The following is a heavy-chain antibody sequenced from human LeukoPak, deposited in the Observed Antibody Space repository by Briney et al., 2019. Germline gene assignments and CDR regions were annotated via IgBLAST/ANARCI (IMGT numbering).Heavy chain of an antibody. V-gene: IGHV3-30*18. D-gene: IGHD6-19*01. CDR2: ISYDGSNK. Sequence: GGSLRPSCAASGFTFSSYGMHWVRQAPGKGLEWVAVISYDGSNKYYADSVKGRFTISRDNSKNTLYLQMNSLRAEDTAVYYCAKASVAGTPDYWGQGTLVTVSS. CDR3: AKASVAGTPDY. J-gene: IGHJ4*02. CDR1: GFTFSSYG.